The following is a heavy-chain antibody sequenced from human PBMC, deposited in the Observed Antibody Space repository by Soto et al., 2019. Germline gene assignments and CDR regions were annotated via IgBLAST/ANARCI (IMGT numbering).Heavy chain of an antibody. V-gene: IGHV4-4*07. D-gene: IGHD1-1*01. J-gene: IGHJ5*02. CDR1: GASISGFY. Sequence: PWETLSLTCTVSGASISGFYWSWIRKSAGKGLEWIGRIYATGTTDYNPSLKSRVMMSVDTSKKQFSLKLRSVTAADTAVYYCVRDGTKTLRDWLDPWGQGISVTVSS. CDR2: IYATGTT. CDR3: VRDGTKTLRDWLDP.